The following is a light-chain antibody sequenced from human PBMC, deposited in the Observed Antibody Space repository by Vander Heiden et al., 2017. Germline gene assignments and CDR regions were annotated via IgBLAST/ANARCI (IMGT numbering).Light chain of an antibody. V-gene: IGKV3-15*01. CDR3: QQYNNWPPT. J-gene: IGKJ1*01. CDR2: GAS. Sequence: EIVMTQSTATLSVSPGGRATLSCRASQSVSSNLAWYQQKPGQAPRLLIYGASTRATGIPARFSGSGSGTEFTLTISSLQSEDVAVYYCQQYNNWPPTFGQGTKVEIK. CDR1: QSVSSN.